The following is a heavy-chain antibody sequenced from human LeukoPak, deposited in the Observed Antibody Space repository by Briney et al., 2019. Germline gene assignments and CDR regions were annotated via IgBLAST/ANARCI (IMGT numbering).Heavy chain of an antibody. CDR3: ARGLRGQWLSSPFDY. Sequence: SETLSLTCAVYGGSFSGYYWSWIRPPPGKGLEWIGEINHSGSTNYNPSLKSRVTIPVDTSKNQFSLKLSSVIAADTAVYYCARGLRGQWLSSPFDYWGQGTLVTVSS. CDR1: GGSFSGYY. D-gene: IGHD6-19*01. CDR2: INHSGST. J-gene: IGHJ4*02. V-gene: IGHV4-34*01.